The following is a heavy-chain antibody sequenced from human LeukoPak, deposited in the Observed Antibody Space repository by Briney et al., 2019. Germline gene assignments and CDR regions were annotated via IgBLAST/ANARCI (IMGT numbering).Heavy chain of an antibody. CDR2: INPGGSST. D-gene: IGHD4-11*01. Sequence: PGGSLRLSCAASGFTFSGYWMYWVRQVPGKGLVWVSRINPGGSSTTYADSVKGRFTISRDNAKSTLYLQMNSLRAEDTALYYCARSNQADDYWGQGTLVTVSS. CDR3: ARSNQADDY. V-gene: IGHV3-74*01. J-gene: IGHJ4*02. CDR1: GFTFSGYW.